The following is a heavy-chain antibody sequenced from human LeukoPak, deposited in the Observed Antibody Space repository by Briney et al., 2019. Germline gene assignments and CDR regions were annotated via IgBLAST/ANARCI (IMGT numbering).Heavy chain of an antibody. Sequence: GASVKVSFKASGYTFTSYYMHWVRQAPGQGLEWMGVINPSGGSTSYAQKFQGRVTITRDTSTSTVYMELSSLRSEDTAVYYCARAPSLESSGWYVSDYWGQGTLVTVSS. CDR3: ARAPSLESSGWYVSDY. D-gene: IGHD6-19*01. J-gene: IGHJ4*02. CDR1: GYTFTSYY. CDR2: INPSGGST. V-gene: IGHV1-46*01.